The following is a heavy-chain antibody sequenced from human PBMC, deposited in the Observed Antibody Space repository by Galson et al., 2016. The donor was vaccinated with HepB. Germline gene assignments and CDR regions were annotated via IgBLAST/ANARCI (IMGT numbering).Heavy chain of an antibody. CDR3: AREATAGNYRLGFKSNWFDP. D-gene: IGHD3-16*02. V-gene: IGHV4-4*02. CDR1: GGSISSSNW. CDR2: ISHSGST. Sequence: ETLSLTCAVSGGSISSSNWWSWVRQTPDKGLEWIGEISHSGSTNFNPSLQSRVTISLDTSKNQFSLKLRSVTAADTAMYYCAREATAGNYRLGFKSNWFDPWGQGTLVTVSS. J-gene: IGHJ5*02.